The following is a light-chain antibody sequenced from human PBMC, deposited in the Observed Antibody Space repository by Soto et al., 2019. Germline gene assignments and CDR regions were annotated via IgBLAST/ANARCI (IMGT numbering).Light chain of an antibody. CDR1: QSVSSNY. V-gene: IGKV3-20*01. CDR2: AAS. J-gene: IGKJ3*01. Sequence: EIVLTQSPGTLSLSPGERATLSCRASQSVSSNYLAWYQHKPGQGPRLLIYAASRRATGIPDRFSGSGSGTDFTLTISSLEPEDFALYYCQKYGSAFTFGPGTKVDIK. CDR3: QKYGSAFT.